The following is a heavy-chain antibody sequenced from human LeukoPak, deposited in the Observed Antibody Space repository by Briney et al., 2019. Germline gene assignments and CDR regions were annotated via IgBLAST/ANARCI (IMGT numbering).Heavy chain of an antibody. CDR3: ARHNIGYCSGGSCYSVNNYYYYYMDV. Sequence: PSETLSPTCTVSGGSISSSSYYWGWIRQPPGKGLEWIGSIYYSGSTYYNPSLKSRGTISVDTSTNQFSLKLSSVTAADTAVYYCARHNIGYCSGGSCYSVNNYYYYYMDVWGKGTTVTVSS. D-gene: IGHD2-15*01. V-gene: IGHV4-39*01. CDR2: IYYSGST. CDR1: GGSISSSSYY. J-gene: IGHJ6*03.